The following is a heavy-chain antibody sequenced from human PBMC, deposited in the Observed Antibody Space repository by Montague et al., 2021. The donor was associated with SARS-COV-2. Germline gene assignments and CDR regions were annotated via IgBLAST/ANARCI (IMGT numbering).Heavy chain of an antibody. CDR1: GYSFATYW. D-gene: IGHD3-10*02. CDR3: ARRGQEYSARGGYMPHFEY. J-gene: IGHJ4*02. Sequence: QSGAEVKKPGESLKISCKGSGYSFATYWIGWVCQMPGKGLEWMGIIYPGDSDTRYSPSFQGQVTISADRSISTAYLQWSSLKASDTAMYYCARRGQEYSARGGYMPHFEYWGQGTLVTVPS. CDR2: IYPGDSDT. V-gene: IGHV5-51*01.